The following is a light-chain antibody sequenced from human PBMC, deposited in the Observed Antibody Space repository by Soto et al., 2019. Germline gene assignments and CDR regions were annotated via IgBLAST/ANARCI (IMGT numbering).Light chain of an antibody. Sequence: QSALTQPPSASGSPGQSVTISCTGTISDIGDYDYVSWYQQHPGKAPKLMIYEVSNRPSGVSNRFSGSKSGNTASLTISGLQAEDEADYYCSSYTSSSTRVFGGGTKVTVL. CDR3: SSYTSSSTRV. V-gene: IGLV2-14*01. J-gene: IGLJ3*02. CDR2: EVS. CDR1: ISDIGDYDY.